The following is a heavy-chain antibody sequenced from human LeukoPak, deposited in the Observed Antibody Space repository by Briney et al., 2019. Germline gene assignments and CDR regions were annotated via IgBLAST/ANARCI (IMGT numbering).Heavy chain of an antibody. CDR3: ARQYYDFWSGYYTWFDP. V-gene: IGHV5-51*01. J-gene: IGHJ5*02. CDR1: GYSFTSYW. CDR2: IYPGDSDT. D-gene: IGHD3-3*01. Sequence: GESLKISCKGSGYSFTSYWIGWVRQMPGKDLEWMGIIYPGDSDTRYSPSFQGQVTISADKSISTAYLQWSSLKASDTAMYYCARQYYDFWSGYYTWFDPWGQGTLVTVSS.